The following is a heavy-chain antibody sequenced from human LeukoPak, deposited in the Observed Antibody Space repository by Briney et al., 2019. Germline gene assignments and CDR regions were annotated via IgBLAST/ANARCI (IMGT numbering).Heavy chain of an antibody. CDR1: GYTFTTFG. J-gene: IGHJ4*02. D-gene: IGHD1-26*01. Sequence: ASVKVSCKASGYTFTTFGINWVRQAPGQGLEWMGWISTYDGGTNYAQKFRDRVTMLRGTSTSTAYMELRSLRSDDTAVYYCARDQPRRGPGNHDYWGQGTLVTVSS. CDR2: ISTYDGGT. CDR3: ARDQPRRGPGNHDY. V-gene: IGHV1-18*01.